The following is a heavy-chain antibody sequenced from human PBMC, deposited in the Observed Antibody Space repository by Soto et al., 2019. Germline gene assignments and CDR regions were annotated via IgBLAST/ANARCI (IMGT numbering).Heavy chain of an antibody. CDR3: AKAAAGHFDY. Sequence: QVQLVESGGGVVQPGRSLRLSCAASGFTFSSYGMHWVRQAPGKGLEWVAVISYDGSNKYYADSVKGRFTISRDNSKNTLYLQMNSLRAEDTAVYYCAKAAAGHFDYWGQGTLVTVSS. D-gene: IGHD6-13*01. V-gene: IGHV3-30*18. CDR2: ISYDGSNK. CDR1: GFTFSSYG. J-gene: IGHJ4*02.